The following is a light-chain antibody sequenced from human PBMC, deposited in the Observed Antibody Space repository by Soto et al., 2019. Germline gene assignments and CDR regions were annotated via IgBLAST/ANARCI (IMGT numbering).Light chain of an antibody. V-gene: IGKV1-33*01. CDR3: QPYNNWPLT. Sequence: DIQMTQSPSSLSASVGDRVTITCQASQDISKYLNWYQHKPGKAPKLLIYDASNLETGVPSRFSGSGSGTDFSFTISSLQPEDIATYYCQPYNNWPLTVGGGTKVDSK. CDR2: DAS. J-gene: IGKJ4*01. CDR1: QDISKY.